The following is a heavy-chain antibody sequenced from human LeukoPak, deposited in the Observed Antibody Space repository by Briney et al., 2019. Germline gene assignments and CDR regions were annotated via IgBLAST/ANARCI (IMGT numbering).Heavy chain of an antibody. D-gene: IGHD3-16*02. CDR1: GYTFTSYY. J-gene: IGHJ1*01. CDR3: ARGPFGGVIAIQADQYFQH. V-gene: IGHV1-46*01. Sequence: ASVKVSCKASGYTFTSYYMHWVRQAPGQGLEWMGIINPSGGSTSYAQKFQGRVTMTRDTSTSTVYMELSSLRSEDTAVYYCARGPFGGVIAIQADQYFQHWGQGTLVTVSS. CDR2: INPSGGST.